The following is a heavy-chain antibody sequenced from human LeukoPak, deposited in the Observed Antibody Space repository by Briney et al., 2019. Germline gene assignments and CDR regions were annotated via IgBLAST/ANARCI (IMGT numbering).Heavy chain of an antibody. CDR1: GGSISSYY. V-gene: IGHV4-4*07. D-gene: IGHD1-26*01. CDR2: IYTSGST. J-gene: IGHJ6*02. CDR3: ARVRAGEYYYYYGMDV. Sequence: SETLSLTCTVSGGSISSYYWSWIRQPAGKGLEWIGRIYTSGSTNYNPSLKSRVTMSVDTSKNQFSLKLSSVTAADTAVYYCARVRAGEYYYYYGMDVWSQGTTVTVSS.